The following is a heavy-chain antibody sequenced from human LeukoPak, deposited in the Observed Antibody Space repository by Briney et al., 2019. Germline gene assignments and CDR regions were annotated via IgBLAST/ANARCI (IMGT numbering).Heavy chain of an antibody. V-gene: IGHV1-18*01. CDR2: ISANSGDT. CDR1: GYTFSSHG. D-gene: IGHD3-9*01. Sequence: ASVRVSCKTAGYTFSSHGISWVRQAPGQGLEWMGWISANSGDTKFAQKFQGRVTMTTETSTNTAYMELRSLRFDDTAIYYCARDKRYAFNNWGQGTLVSVSS. J-gene: IGHJ4*02. CDR3: ARDKRYAFNN.